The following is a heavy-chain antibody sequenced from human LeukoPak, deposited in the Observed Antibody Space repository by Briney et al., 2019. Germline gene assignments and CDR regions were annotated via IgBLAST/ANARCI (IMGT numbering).Heavy chain of an antibody. CDR1: EFTFSSYA. CDR3: AKCARVTLFCSDAFDM. CDR2: VGGGGGNT. V-gene: IGHV3-23*01. D-gene: IGHD3-9*01. J-gene: IGHJ3*02. Sequence: TGGSLRLSCAASEFTFSSYAMSWVRQAPGKGLEWVSVVGGGGGNTFYADSVKGRFTISRDNSKNTLYLQMDSLRAEDTAVYYCAKCARVTLFCSDAFDMWGQGTMVTVSS.